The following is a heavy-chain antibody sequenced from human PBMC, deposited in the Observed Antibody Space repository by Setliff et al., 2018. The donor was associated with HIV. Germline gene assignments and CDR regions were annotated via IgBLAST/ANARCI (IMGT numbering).Heavy chain of an antibody. Sequence: VASVKVSCKVSGYTLAEISMHWVRQAPGKGLEWVGGFDPEDGEKVYAQRFQGTVTMTEDTSTDTAYMELTSLTSEDTAVYYCATITFYYDSSGSHNKKSYFFDYWGQGTLVTVSS. J-gene: IGHJ4*02. CDR1: GYTLAEIS. CDR3: ATITFYYDSSGSHNKKSYFFDY. V-gene: IGHV1-24*01. D-gene: IGHD3-22*01. CDR2: FDPEDGEK.